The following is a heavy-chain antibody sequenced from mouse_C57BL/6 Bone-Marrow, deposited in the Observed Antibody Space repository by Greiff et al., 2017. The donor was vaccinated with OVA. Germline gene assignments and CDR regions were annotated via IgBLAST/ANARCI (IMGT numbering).Heavy chain of an antibody. D-gene: IGHD1-1*01. J-gene: IGHJ1*03. V-gene: IGHV14-4*01. CDR1: GFNIKDDY. CDR2: IDPENGDT. Sequence: VQLQQSGAELVRPGASVKLSCTASGFNIKDDYMHWVKQRPEQGLEWIGWIDPENGDTEYASKFQGKATITADTASNTAYLQLSSLTSEDTAVYYCTTSDGSSYRYFYVWGTGTTVTVSS. CDR3: TTSDGSSYRYFYV.